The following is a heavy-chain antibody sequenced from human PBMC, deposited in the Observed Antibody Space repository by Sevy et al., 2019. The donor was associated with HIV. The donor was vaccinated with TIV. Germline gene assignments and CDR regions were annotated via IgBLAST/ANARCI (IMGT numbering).Heavy chain of an antibody. D-gene: IGHD4-17*01. V-gene: IGHV3-23*01. CDR2: ISGSGGST. CDR1: GFTFSSYA. J-gene: IGHJ2*01. CDR3: AKGGSWVTRPGWYFDL. Sequence: GGSLRLSCAASGFTFSSYAMSWVRQAPGKGLEWVSAISGSGGSTYYADSVKGRFTSSRDNSKNTLYLQMNSLRAADTAVYYCAKGGSWVTRPGWYFDLWGRGTLVTVSS.